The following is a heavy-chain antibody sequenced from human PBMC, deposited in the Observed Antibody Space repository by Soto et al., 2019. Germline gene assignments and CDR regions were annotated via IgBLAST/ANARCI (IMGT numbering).Heavy chain of an antibody. CDR2: VSSNSKTM. CDR1: GFTFNSYD. Sequence: PGGSLRLSCTASGFTFNSYDMNWVRQAPGKGLEWVSYVSSNSKTMYYADSVKGRFTISRDNDRNSLSLQMDSLRPEDTAVYYCARDDKPMARDSGMDVWGQGTTVTVSS. CDR3: ARDDKPMARDSGMDV. V-gene: IGHV3-48*01. D-gene: IGHD5-18*01. J-gene: IGHJ6*02.